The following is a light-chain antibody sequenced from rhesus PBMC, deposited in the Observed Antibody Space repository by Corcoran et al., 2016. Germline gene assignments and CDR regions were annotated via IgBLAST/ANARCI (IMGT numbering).Light chain of an antibody. CDR1: SSDIGGSNR. Sequence: QAAPTQSPSVSGSPGQSVTISCIGTSSDIGGSNRVSWYQLHPGKAPKVLIYEVLKRPSGVSDRFSGSKSGNTASLTISGLQVEDESDYYGSSSVTFNPSTFVSGTRLTVL. CDR3: SSSVTFNPST. V-gene: IGLV2-13*03. J-gene: IGLJ1*01. CDR2: EVL.